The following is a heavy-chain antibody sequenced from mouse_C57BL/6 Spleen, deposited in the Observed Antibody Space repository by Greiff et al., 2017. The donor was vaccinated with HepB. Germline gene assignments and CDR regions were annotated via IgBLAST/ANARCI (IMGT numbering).Heavy chain of an antibody. V-gene: IGHV2-3*01. CDR3: ANQNSWDWYFDV. CDR2: IWGDGST. Sequence: VKVVESGPGLVAPSQSLSITCTVSGFSLTSYGVSWVRQPPGKGLEWLGVIWGDGSTNYHSALISRLSISKDNSKSQVFLKLNSLQTDDTATYYCANQNSWDWYFDVWGTGTTVTVSS. D-gene: IGHD4-1*01. CDR1: GFSLTSYG. J-gene: IGHJ1*03.